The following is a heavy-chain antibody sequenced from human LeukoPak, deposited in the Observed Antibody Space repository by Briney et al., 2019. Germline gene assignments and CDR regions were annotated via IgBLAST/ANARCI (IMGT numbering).Heavy chain of an antibody. V-gene: IGHV4-30-4*01. CDR1: DGTTTSSDYL. D-gene: IGHD6-13*01. J-gene: IGHJ6*02. Sequence: SETLSLTCTVSDGTTTSSDYLWTWIRQSPGKGLEWLGYIYYSGSTYYNPSLKSRVTISVDTSKNQFSLKLSSVTAADTAVYYCARYIAAAGYYYYYYGMDVWGQGTTVTVSS. CDR3: ARYIAAAGYYYYYYGMDV. CDR2: IYYSGST.